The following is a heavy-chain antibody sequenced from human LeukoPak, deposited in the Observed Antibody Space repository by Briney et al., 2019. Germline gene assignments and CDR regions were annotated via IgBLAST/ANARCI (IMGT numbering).Heavy chain of an antibody. CDR1: GESISGYY. J-gene: IGHJ4*02. D-gene: IGHD1-26*01. V-gene: IGHV4-59*01. Sequence: SETLSLTCTVSGESISGYYWSWIRQPPGKGLEWIGYIYYSGSTNYNPSFKSRVTISVDTSKNQFSLKLSSVTAADTAVYYCAREIYSGSLYFDYWGQGTLVTVSS. CDR2: IYYSGST. CDR3: AREIYSGSLYFDY.